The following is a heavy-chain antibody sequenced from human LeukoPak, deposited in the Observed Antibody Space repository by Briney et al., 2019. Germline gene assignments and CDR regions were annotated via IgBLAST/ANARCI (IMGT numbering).Heavy chain of an antibody. V-gene: IGHV4-39*07. J-gene: IGHJ5*02. CDR1: GGSISSSSYY. CDR2: IYYSGST. D-gene: IGHD2-2*01. Sequence: SETLSLTCTVSGGSISSSSYYWGWIRQPPGKGLEWIGSIYYSGSTYYNPSLKSRVTISVDTSKNQFSLKLSSVTAADTAVYYCARFYCSSTSCYALGWFDPWGQGTLVTVSS. CDR3: ARFYCSSTSCYALGWFDP.